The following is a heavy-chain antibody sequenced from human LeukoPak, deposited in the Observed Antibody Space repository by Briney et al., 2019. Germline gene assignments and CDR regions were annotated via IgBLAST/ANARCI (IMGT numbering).Heavy chain of an antibody. CDR3: WYRKPEGIPHFDNFDI. CDR1: GFTFSSFG. CDR2: ITDTTGDK. V-gene: IGHV3-30*03. D-gene: IGHD6-13*01. Sequence: PGRSLRLSCTASGFTFSSFGMRSVRQAPGKGPGWVAVITDTTGDKHYADSVKGRFTISRDNSKNTLFLQMNSLRAEDTAVYFCWYRKPEGIPHFDNFDIWGQGTMVTVSS. J-gene: IGHJ3*02.